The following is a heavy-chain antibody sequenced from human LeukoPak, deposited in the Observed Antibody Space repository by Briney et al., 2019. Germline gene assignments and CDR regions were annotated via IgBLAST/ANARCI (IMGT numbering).Heavy chain of an antibody. Sequence: GGSLRLSCAASGFIFSGQSMNWVRQAPGKELEWVSYIKSDSATIFYADSVKGRFTISRDNSKDLLYLQMNSLTAEDTAVYYCARDDGLLPDYWGQGTLVTVSS. D-gene: IGHD6-25*01. CDR2: IKSDSATI. V-gene: IGHV3-48*01. CDR3: ARDDGLLPDY. CDR1: GFIFSGQS. J-gene: IGHJ4*02.